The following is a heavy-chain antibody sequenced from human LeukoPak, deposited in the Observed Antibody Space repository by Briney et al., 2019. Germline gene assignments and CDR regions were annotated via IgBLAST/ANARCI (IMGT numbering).Heavy chain of an antibody. J-gene: IGHJ4*02. Sequence: GGSLRLPCAASGFTFSSYAMGWVRQAPGKGLEWVSAISGSGGSTYYADSVKGRFTIPRDNSNNTLYLQMNSLRAEDTAFYYCAKDPYSSGSTYYFDSWGQGALVTVSS. D-gene: IGHD6-19*01. CDR3: AKDPYSSGSTYYFDS. V-gene: IGHV3-23*01. CDR1: GFTFSSYA. CDR2: ISGSGGST.